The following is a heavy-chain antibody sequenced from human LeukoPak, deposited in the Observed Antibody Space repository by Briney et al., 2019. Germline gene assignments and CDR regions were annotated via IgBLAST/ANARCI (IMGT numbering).Heavy chain of an antibody. Sequence: QAGGSLRLSCAASGFTLSSYGMSWVRQAPGKGLEWVSTLSGSGGRTYYADSVKGRFTISRDNSKNTLYLRTNSLRAEDTAVYYCAKDDSGSYYPYYYYMGVWGKGTTVTISS. CDR1: GFTLSSYG. CDR2: LSGSGGRT. D-gene: IGHD1-26*01. CDR3: AKDDSGSYYPYYYYMGV. V-gene: IGHV3-23*01. J-gene: IGHJ6*03.